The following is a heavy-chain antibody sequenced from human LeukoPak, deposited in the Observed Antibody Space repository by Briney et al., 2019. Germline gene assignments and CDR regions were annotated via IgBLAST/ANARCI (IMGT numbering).Heavy chain of an antibody. Sequence: ASLKVPCKASRYTFTGYYMHWVRQAPGQGLEWMGWINPNSGGTNYAQKFQGRVTMTRDTSISTAYMELSRLRSDDTAVYYCARDYYSSGFDYWGQGTLVTVSS. V-gene: IGHV1-2*02. D-gene: IGHD6-19*01. CDR2: INPNSGGT. CDR3: ARDYYSSGFDY. J-gene: IGHJ4*02. CDR1: RYTFTGYY.